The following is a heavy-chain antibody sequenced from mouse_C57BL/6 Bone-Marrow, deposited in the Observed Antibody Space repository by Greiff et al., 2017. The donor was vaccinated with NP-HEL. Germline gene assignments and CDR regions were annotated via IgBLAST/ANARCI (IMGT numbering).Heavy chain of an antibody. D-gene: IGHD2-1*01. Sequence: QVQLQQPGAELVKPGASVKLSCKASGYTFTSYWMHWVKQRPGQGLEWIGMIHPNSGSTNYNEKFKSKATLTVDKSSSTAYMQLSSLTSEDSAVYYCARSYGNHGFAYWGQGTLVTVSA. CDR3: ARSYGNHGFAY. J-gene: IGHJ3*01. CDR1: GYTFTSYW. V-gene: IGHV1-64*01. CDR2: IHPNSGST.